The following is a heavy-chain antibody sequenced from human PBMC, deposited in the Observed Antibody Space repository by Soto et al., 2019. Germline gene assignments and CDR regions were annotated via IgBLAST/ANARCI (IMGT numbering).Heavy chain of an antibody. Sequence: ASVKVPCKASGYTFTSYGISWVRQAPGQGLEWMGWISAYNGNTNYAQKLQGRVTMTTDTSTSTAYMELRSLRSDDTAVYYCARVSYYVWGSYRYRGSAFDIWGQGTMVTVSS. V-gene: IGHV1-18*01. D-gene: IGHD3-16*02. J-gene: IGHJ3*02. CDR3: ARVSYYVWGSYRYRGSAFDI. CDR2: ISAYNGNT. CDR1: GYTFTSYG.